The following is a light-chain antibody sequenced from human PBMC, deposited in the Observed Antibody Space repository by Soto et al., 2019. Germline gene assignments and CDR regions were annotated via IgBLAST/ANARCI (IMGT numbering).Light chain of an antibody. J-gene: IGKJ4*01. CDR1: QSVRSY. Sequence: EIVLTQSPPTLSLSPGERATLSCRASQSVRSYLAWYQQRPGQAPRLLLYDASNRFAGIPARFSGSGPGTDFTLTISSLEPEDFAVYYCQQRSNWPLTFGGGTKVEIK. V-gene: IGKV3-11*01. CDR2: DAS. CDR3: QQRSNWPLT.